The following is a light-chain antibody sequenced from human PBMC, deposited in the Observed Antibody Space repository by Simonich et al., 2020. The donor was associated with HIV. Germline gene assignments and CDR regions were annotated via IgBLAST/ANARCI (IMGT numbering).Light chain of an antibody. Sequence: EIVMTQSPATLSVSPGERATLSCRASQSVSSNLAWYPQKPGQAPRLLNYGASTRAPGIPARFSGRGSGTEFTLTISSLQSEDFAVYYCQQYNNWPPERTFGQGTKVEIK. CDR1: QSVSSN. CDR3: QQYNNWPPERT. CDR2: GAS. J-gene: IGKJ1*01. V-gene: IGKV3-15*01.